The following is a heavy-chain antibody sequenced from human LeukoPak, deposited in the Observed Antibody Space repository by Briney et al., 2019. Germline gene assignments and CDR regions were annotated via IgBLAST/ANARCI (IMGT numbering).Heavy chain of an antibody. Sequence: ASVKVSCKVSGYTFSNYYMRWVRQAPGQGLEWMGLINPTGTGTNYAQKFRGRVTLTRDTSTTTVYMELSSLRTEDTAMYYCARESGKFDYWGQGTLVAVSS. CDR1: GYTFSNYY. CDR3: ARESGKFDY. CDR2: INPTGTGT. J-gene: IGHJ4*02. V-gene: IGHV1-46*01.